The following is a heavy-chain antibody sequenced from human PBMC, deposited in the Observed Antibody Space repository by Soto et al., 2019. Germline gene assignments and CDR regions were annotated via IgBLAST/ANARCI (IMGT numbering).Heavy chain of an antibody. CDR1: VSTFPSYG. V-gene: IGHV1-18*01. CDR3: ARRRLVTNSTRVWDITIWDY. D-gene: IGHD3-16*01. J-gene: IGHJ4*02. CDR2: ISAYNGNT. Sequence: ASLKVSCKPSVSTFPSYGTSWVRRAPGKGIECMGSISAYNGNTNYAQKLHGRVTMTTDTSTSTVYMELRSLRSDDTAVYYCARRRLVTNSTRVWDITIWDYWGQGTLVTVSS.